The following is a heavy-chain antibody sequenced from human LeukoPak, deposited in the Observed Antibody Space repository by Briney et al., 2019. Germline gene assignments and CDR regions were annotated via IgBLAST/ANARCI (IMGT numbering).Heavy chain of an antibody. D-gene: IGHD2-21*02. CDR3: ARLSHIVVVTANDYY. Sequence: ASVKVSCEASGYTFTGYYMHWVRQAPGQGLEWMGWINPNSGGTNYAQKFQGRVTMTRDTSISTAYMELSRLRSDDTAVYYCARLSHIVVVTANDYYWGQGTLVTVSS. CDR2: INPNSGGT. J-gene: IGHJ4*02. V-gene: IGHV1-2*02. CDR1: GYTFTGYY.